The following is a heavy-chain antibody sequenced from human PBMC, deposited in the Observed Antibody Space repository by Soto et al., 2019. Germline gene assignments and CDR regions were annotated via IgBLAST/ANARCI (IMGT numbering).Heavy chain of an antibody. CDR2: ISASVGST. J-gene: IGHJ4*02. V-gene: IGHV3-23*01. CDR3: ARYNAYESCY. Sequence: GGSLRLSCTASGFTFSRFAINWVRQAPGKGLEWVSGISASVGSTYYADSVKGRFTISRDNSKNTVYLQMNSLRAEDMAVYYCARYNAYESCYWGQGTLVTVSS. D-gene: IGHD5-12*01. CDR1: GFTFSRFA.